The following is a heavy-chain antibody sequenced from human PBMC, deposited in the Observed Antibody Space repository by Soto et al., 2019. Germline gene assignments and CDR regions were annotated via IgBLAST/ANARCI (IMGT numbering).Heavy chain of an antibody. CDR1: GFTCSSYS. D-gene: IGHD2-21*01. CDR2: ISSSSRTI. J-gene: IGHJ6*03. Sequence: EVQLVESWGGLVQPGGALRLSCAASGFTCSSYSMNCVRQAPGHGLEWVSYISSSSRTIYYADSVKGRFTISRDNAKNSLFLQMNRLIAEDTAVYYCARVLWPGSGSGTDVWGRGTMVPVSS. V-gene: IGHV3-48*01. CDR3: ARVLWPGSGSGTDV.